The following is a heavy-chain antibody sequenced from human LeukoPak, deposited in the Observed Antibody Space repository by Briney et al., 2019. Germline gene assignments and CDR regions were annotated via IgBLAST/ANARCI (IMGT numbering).Heavy chain of an antibody. V-gene: IGHV3-74*01. CDR3: ARSMIFPPDSFDY. Sequence: GGSLRLSCAASGFTFSSYWMHWVRQAPGKGLVWVSRINSDGSSTSYADSVKGRFTISRDNAKNTLYLRMNSLRAEDAAVYYCARSMIFPPDSFDYWGQGTLVTVSS. D-gene: IGHD3-22*01. CDR1: GFTFSSYW. J-gene: IGHJ4*02. CDR2: INSDGSST.